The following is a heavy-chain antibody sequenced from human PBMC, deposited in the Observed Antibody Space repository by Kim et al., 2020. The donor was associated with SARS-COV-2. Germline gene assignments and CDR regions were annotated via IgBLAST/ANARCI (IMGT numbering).Heavy chain of an antibody. D-gene: IGHD2-15*01. Sequence: VKGRFTISRDNAKNSLYLQMNSLRAEDTAVYYCARNSGRGYCSGGSCYYYWGQGTLVTVSS. CDR3: ARNSGRGYCSGGSCYYY. V-gene: IGHV3-21*01. J-gene: IGHJ4*02.